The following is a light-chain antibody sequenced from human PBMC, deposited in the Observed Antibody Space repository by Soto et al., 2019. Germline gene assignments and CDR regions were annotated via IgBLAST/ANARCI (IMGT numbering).Light chain of an antibody. CDR3: SSYTGASTPLV. CDR1: GSVVGGYNY. Sequence: QSVLTQPASVSGSPGQSITISCTGTGSVVGGYNYVSWYQQHPGKAPKVMIYDVSNRPSGVSNRFSGSKSGNTASLTIPGLKVEGVADYYGSSYTGASTPLVLGGGTNLTAL. V-gene: IGLV2-14*01. CDR2: DVS. J-gene: IGLJ2*01.